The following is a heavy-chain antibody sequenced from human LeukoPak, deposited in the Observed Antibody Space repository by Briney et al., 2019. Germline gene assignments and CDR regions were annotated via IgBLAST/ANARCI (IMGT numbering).Heavy chain of an antibody. Sequence: PSETLSLTCTVSGGSISSYYWSWIRQPPGKGLEWIGYIYYSGSTNYNPSLKSRVTISVDTSKNQFSLKLSSVTAADTAVYYCARHEKKWVRGAHFDYWGQGTLVTVSS. CDR3: ARHEKKWVRGAHFDY. J-gene: IGHJ4*02. CDR2: IYYSGST. CDR1: GGSISSYY. D-gene: IGHD3-10*01. V-gene: IGHV4-59*08.